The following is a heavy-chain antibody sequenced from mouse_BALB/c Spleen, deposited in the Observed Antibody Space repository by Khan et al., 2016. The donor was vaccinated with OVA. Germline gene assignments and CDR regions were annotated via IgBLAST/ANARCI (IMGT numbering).Heavy chain of an antibody. V-gene: IGHV1S81*02. D-gene: IGHD2-1*01. Sequence: QVQLQQPGAELVKPGASVKISCKASGYTFTSYYMYWVKQRPGQGLEWIGGINPSNGGAHFNEKLKNKATLTVDKSSSTAYMQLSSLTSEDSAVYYCARSGYGNPFAYWGQGTLVTVSA. CDR2: INPSNGGA. J-gene: IGHJ3*01. CDR1: GYTFTSYY. CDR3: ARSGYGNPFAY.